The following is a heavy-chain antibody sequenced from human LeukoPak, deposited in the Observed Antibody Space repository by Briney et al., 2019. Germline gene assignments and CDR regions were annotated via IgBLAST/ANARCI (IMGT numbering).Heavy chain of an antibody. D-gene: IGHD6-19*01. J-gene: IGHJ4*02. Sequence: PSGTLFLTCAVSGASISRPLWWSGVRQSPGKGRERIGESSQSGRTHYHPSLKSRVTISVDKSKNQVSLKLNSVTAADTAMYYCARDGGSDQYYFDQWGQGTLVTVSS. V-gene: IGHV4-4*02. CDR3: ARDGGSDQYYFDQ. CDR2: SSQSGRT. CDR1: GASISRPLW.